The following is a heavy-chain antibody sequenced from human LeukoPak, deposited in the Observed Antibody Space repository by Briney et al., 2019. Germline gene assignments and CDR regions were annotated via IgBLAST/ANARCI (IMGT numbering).Heavy chain of an antibody. CDR3: ARDPYNGAYSEGYYYYYMDV. J-gene: IGHJ6*03. CDR2: ISGSGGST. CDR1: GFTFSTYG. Sequence: PGGSLRLSCVASGFTFSTYGMSWVRQAPGKGLEWVSAISGSGGSTYYADSVKGRFTISRDNAKNSLYLQMNSLRVEDTAIYYCARDPYNGAYSEGYYYYYMDVWGKGTTVTVSS. D-gene: IGHD1-1*01. V-gene: IGHV3-23*01.